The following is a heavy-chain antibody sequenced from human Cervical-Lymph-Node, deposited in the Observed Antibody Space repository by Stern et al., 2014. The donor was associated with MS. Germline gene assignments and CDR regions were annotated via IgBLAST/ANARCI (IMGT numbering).Heavy chain of an antibody. CDR2: IIPIFGKE. Sequence: VQLVQSGAEVKKPGSSVKVSYKASGGTFSSYAISWVRQAPGQGLEWMGKIIPIFGKENDPKKCQGRVTITGDKSTSTAYMELSSLKSEDPAVYYWARELVPAGAFDIWGQGTMVTVSS. CDR3: ARELVPAGAFDI. V-gene: IGHV1-69*06. CDR1: GGTFSSYA. D-gene: IGHD2-2*01. J-gene: IGHJ3*02.